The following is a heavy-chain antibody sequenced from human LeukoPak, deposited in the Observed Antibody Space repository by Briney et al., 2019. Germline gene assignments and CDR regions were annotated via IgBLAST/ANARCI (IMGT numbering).Heavy chain of an antibody. CDR1: GGSISSYY. D-gene: IGHD6-13*01. CDR2: IYYSGST. V-gene: IGHV4-59*01. CDR3: ARSPYSSTWYSPFDY. J-gene: IGHJ4*02. Sequence: SETLSLTCTVSGGSISSYYWSWIRQPPGEGLEWIGYIYYSGSTNYNPSLKSRVTISVDTSKNQFSLKLSSVTAADTAVYYCARSPYSSTWYSPFDYWGQGTLVTVSS.